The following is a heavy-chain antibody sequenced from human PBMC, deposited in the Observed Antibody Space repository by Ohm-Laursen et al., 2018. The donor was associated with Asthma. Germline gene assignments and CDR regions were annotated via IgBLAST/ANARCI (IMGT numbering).Heavy chain of an antibody. CDR1: KFTFSNYA. D-gene: IGHD3-22*01. V-gene: IGHV3-23*01. J-gene: IGHJ4*02. CDR3: ARDRSRSGHYPRPHDY. CDR2: ISSTGGST. Sequence: SLRLSCTASKFTFSNYAMNWVRQPPGKGLEWVSEISSTGGSTDYADSVKGRFTISRDNSKNTVYLQMNSLRAEDTAVYYCARDRSRSGHYPRPHDYWGQGTLITVSS.